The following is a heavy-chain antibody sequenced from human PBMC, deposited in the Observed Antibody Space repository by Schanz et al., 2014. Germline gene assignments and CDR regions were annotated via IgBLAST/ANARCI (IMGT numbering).Heavy chain of an antibody. V-gene: IGHV1-18*01. CDR3: ARHYSTEGNRFYYGMDV. D-gene: IGHD4-4*01. CDR1: GYTFTMSG. CDR2: IGGSDGNT. J-gene: IGHJ6*01. Sequence: QVQLVQSGGEVKTPGASVKVSCKASGYTFTMSGISWVRQAPGQGLEWMGWIGGSDGNTNFAQKFQGRVTMTTDTSTSTVYMELRSLTSDDSAVYYCARHYSTEGNRFYYGMDVWGQGATVTVSS.